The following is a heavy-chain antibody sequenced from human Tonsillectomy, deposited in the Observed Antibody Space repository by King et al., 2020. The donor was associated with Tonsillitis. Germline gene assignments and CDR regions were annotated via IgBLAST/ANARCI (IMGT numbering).Heavy chain of an antibody. CDR3: ARQAVNHDVDY. D-gene: IGHD3-3*01. V-gene: IGHV5-51*01. J-gene: IGHJ4*02. CDR1: GYSFAYYY. Sequence: QLVQSGAEVKKPGESLKISCKGSGYSFAYYYIAWVRQMPGKGLEWVGLIYPGDSDIRYRPSFQGQVAISADKSITTAYLQWNSLKASNTAMYYCARQAVNHDVDYWGQGTLVTVSS. CDR2: IYPGDSDI.